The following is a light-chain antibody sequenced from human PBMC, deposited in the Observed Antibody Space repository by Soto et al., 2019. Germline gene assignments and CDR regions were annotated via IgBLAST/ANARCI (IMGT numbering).Light chain of an antibody. CDR1: TSYVGDNNH. Sequence: QSALTQPASVSGSPGQSITISCTGTTSYVGDNNHLSWYQQHPGKAPKLIIFDVSNRPSGVSNRFSGSKSGNTASLTIFGPQAEDEADYYCSSYTSSHVVFGGGTKLTVL. CDR3: SSYTSSHVV. J-gene: IGLJ2*01. CDR2: DVS. V-gene: IGLV2-14*03.